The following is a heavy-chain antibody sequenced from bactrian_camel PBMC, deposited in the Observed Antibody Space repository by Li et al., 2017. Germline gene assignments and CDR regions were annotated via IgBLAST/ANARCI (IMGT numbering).Heavy chain of an antibody. D-gene: IGHD2*01. CDR1: GYIFSRCG. J-gene: IGHJ4*01. CDR3: LTIEGGIPITTFPSCDH. Sequence: HVQLVESGRGSVQAGGSLRLSCAASGYIFSRCGMGWYRQAPGKERELVSTISQGGTATYADSMKGRFTISHDNTKNTVYLQMNNLKPEDTAAYHCLTIEGGIPITTFPSCDHWGQGTQVTVS. V-gene: IGHV3S53*01. CDR2: ISQGGTA.